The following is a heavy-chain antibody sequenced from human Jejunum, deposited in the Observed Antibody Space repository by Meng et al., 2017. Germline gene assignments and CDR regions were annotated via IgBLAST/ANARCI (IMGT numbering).Heavy chain of an antibody. CDR1: GGSISDSNW. J-gene: IGHJ4*02. Sequence: QLDLQESGPGLVKPSGALSLTSGVSGGSISDSNWWRWVRQPPGKGLEWIGEIYHSGAFNYNPSLRRRVTISVDKSKNQVSLKLDSLTAADTAVYYCARGAIGTRPFDYWGQGTLVTVSS. CDR3: ARGAIGTRPFDY. CDR2: IYHSGAF. V-gene: IGHV4-4*02. D-gene: IGHD2-21*01.